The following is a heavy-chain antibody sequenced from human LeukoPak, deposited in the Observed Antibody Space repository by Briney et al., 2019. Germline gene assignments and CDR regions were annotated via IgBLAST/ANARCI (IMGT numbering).Heavy chain of an antibody. J-gene: IGHJ4*02. D-gene: IGHD3-22*01. V-gene: IGHV1-18*01. CDR1: GYTFTSYG. CDR3: ARVPPYYYDSSGLDY. CDR2: ISACNGNT. Sequence: ASVKVSCKASGYTFTSYGISWVRQAPGQGLEWMGWISACNGNTNYAQKLQGRVTMTTDTSTSTAYMELRSLRSDDTAVYYCARVPPYYYDSSGLDYWGQGTLVTASS.